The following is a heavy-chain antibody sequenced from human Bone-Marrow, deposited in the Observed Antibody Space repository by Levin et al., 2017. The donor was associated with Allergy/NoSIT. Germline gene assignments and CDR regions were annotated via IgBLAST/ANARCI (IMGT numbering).Heavy chain of an antibody. CDR1: GFMFSEYG. CDR3: AKEGPGRYTYGSYYFDI. J-gene: IGHJ4*02. D-gene: IGHD5-18*01. Sequence: GESLKISCAASGFMFSEYGMHWVRQAPVKGLEWVAIISYDGINKDYADSVKGRFTISRDNSKNTLYLQMDSLRAEDTAVYYCAKEGPGRYTYGSYYFDIWGQGSLVTVSS. V-gene: IGHV3-30*18. CDR2: ISYDGINK.